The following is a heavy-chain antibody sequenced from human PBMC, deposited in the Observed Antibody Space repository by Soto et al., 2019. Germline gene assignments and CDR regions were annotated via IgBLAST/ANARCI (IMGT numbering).Heavy chain of an antibody. Sequence: GGSLRLSCAASGFTFSGTAMHWVRQASGKGLEWVGRIRSKANSYATAYAASVKGRFTISRDDSKNTAYLQMNSLKTEDTAVYYCTRSGGCLSGSYYYWGQGTLVTVSS. D-gene: IGHD1-26*01. J-gene: IGHJ4*02. CDR1: GFTFSGTA. CDR2: IRSKANSYAT. CDR3: TRSGGCLSGSYYY. V-gene: IGHV3-73*01.